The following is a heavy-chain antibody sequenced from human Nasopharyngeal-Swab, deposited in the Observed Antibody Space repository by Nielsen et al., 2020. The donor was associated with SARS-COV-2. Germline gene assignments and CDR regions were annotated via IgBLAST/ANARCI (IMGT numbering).Heavy chain of an antibody. CDR2: ISDSGTI. D-gene: IGHD1-26*01. Sequence: SETLSLTCTVSGASITSHYWSWIRQSPGTGLQYIGYISDSGTINYNPSLRGRVTISLDTSKNQFSLKLNSVTAADTAVYYCAREVVGGLVDSWGQGTLVTVSS. CDR1: GASITSHY. J-gene: IGHJ4*02. V-gene: IGHV4-59*11. CDR3: AREVVGGLVDS.